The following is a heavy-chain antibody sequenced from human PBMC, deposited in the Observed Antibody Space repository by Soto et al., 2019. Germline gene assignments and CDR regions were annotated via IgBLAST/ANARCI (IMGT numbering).Heavy chain of an antibody. CDR3: ARAKGPYYDFLSVAWFDP. V-gene: IGHV3-33*01. J-gene: IGHJ5*02. CDR1: GFAFSSYG. D-gene: IGHD3-3*01. Sequence: GGSLRLSCAASGFAFSSYGMHWVRQAPGKGLEWVAVIWYDGSNKYYADSVKGRFTISSDNSKNTLYLQMNCLRAEDTAVYYCARAKGPYYDFLSVAWFDPWVQGTLVTVS. CDR2: IWYDGSNK.